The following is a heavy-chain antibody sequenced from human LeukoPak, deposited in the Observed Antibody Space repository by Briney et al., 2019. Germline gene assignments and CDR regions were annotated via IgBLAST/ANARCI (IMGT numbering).Heavy chain of an antibody. J-gene: IGHJ4*02. CDR1: GFTFSSYS. V-gene: IGHV3-21*01. CDR3: ARAYSTGELFFDY. CDR2: VSRSSSYI. D-gene: IGHD3-10*01. Sequence: GGSLRLSCAASGFTFSSYSMNWVRQAPGKGLEWVSSVSRSSSYIYYADSVKGRFTISRDNAKNSLYLQMNSLRAEDTAVYYCARAYSTGELFFDYWGQGTLVTVSS.